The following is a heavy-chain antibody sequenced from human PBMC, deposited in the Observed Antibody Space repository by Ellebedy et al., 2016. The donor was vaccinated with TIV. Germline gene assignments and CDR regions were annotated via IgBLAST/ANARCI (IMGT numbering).Heavy chain of an antibody. Sequence: GESLKISCVASGFTFNSFAMSWVRQAPGKGLEWVSTISNSGESTNNADSGKGRFTISRDNSKNTLYLQMNGLRAEDTAVYYCAKEGELLWFGELLYYFDHWGQGSLVTVSS. CDR1: GFTFNSFA. D-gene: IGHD3-10*01. J-gene: IGHJ4*02. CDR2: ISNSGEST. CDR3: AKEGELLWFGELLYYFDH. V-gene: IGHV3-23*01.